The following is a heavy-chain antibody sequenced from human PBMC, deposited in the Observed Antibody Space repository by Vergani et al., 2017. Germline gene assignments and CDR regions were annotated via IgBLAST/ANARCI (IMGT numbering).Heavy chain of an antibody. J-gene: IGHJ5*02. Sequence: QVQLQQSGPGLVKPSQTLSLTFAISGDGVSSNSATWNWIRQSPSRGLEWLGGTYYRSKWYNDYAVSVKSRITINPDTSKNQFSLQLNSVTPEDTAVYYCARGVVPAGVDWFDPWGQGTLVTVSS. D-gene: IGHD2-2*01. CDR3: ARGVVPAGVDWFDP. CDR2: TYYRSKWYN. CDR1: GDGVSSNSAT. V-gene: IGHV6-1*01.